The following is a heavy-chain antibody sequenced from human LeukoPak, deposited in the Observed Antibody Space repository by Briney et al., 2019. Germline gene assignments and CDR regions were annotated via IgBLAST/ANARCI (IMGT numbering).Heavy chain of an antibody. D-gene: IGHD6-19*01. CDR2: TYYRSKWYN. Sequence: SQTLSLTCAITGDGVSSNSAAWHWIRQSPSRGLEWLGRTYYRSKWYNDYAVSVKSRITINPDTSKNQFSLQLNSVTPEDTAVYYCARGYSSGWYAFDYWGQGTLVTVSS. CDR1: GDGVSSNSAA. CDR3: ARGYSSGWYAFDY. J-gene: IGHJ4*02. V-gene: IGHV6-1*01.